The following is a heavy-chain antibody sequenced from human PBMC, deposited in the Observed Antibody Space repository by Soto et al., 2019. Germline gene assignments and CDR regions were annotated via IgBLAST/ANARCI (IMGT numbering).Heavy chain of an antibody. Sequence: PGESLKISCKGSGYSFTSYWIGWVRQMPGKGLEWMGIIYPGDSDTRYSPSFQGQITISADKSISTAYLQWSSLKASDTAMYYCAKYSGYDYLGMDVWGQGTTVTVSS. V-gene: IGHV5-51*01. J-gene: IGHJ6*02. CDR3: AKYSGYDYLGMDV. CDR2: IYPGDSDT. CDR1: GYSFTSYW. D-gene: IGHD5-12*01.